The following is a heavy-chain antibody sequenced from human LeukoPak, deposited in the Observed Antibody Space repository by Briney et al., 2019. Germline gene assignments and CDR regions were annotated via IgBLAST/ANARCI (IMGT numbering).Heavy chain of an antibody. V-gene: IGHV4-39*07. D-gene: IGHD6-19*01. J-gene: IGHJ4*02. CDR2: IFYRVST. CDR3: ARGHGGSGWSLFYY. Sequence: SETLSLTCIVSGGSISSSDYHWGWIRQPPGRGLEWIGSIFYRVSTYYNPSPKSRVTISVDTSKNPFSLTLSSVTAADTAVYYCARGHGGSGWSLFYYWGQGTLVTVSS. CDR1: GGSISSSDYH.